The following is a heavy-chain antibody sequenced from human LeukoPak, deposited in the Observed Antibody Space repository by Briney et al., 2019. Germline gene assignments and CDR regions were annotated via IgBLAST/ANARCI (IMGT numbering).Heavy chain of an antibody. V-gene: IGHV4-59*01. D-gene: IGHD2-2*01. J-gene: IGHJ5*02. CDR2: IYYSGST. CDR1: GSSLSIYN. CDR3: ARASSFNWFDP. Sequence: GSLRLSCAASGSSLSIYNMNWVRQPPGKGLEWIGYIYYSGSTNYNPSLKSRVTISVDTSKNQFSLKLSSVTAADTAVYYCARASSFNWFDPWGQGTLVTVSS.